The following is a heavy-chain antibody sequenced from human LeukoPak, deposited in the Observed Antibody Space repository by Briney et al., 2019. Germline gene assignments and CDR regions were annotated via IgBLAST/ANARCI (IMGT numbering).Heavy chain of an antibody. Sequence: GGSLRLSCAASGFSFTSYAMSWVRQAQGKGLEWVSAVSRSGGATYYADSVKGRFTISRDNSKSTVYLEMNSLRAEDTAVYFCVKDRCGSFDPWGQGTLVTVSS. D-gene: IGHD2-21*01. V-gene: IGHV3-23*01. CDR3: VKDRCGSFDP. CDR2: VSRSGGAT. CDR1: GFSFTSYA. J-gene: IGHJ5*02.